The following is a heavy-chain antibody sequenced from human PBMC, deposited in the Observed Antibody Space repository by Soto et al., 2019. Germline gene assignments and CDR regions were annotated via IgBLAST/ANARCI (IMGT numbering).Heavy chain of an antibody. J-gene: IGHJ5*02. CDR3: ARGPKYCSSVSCLSGSSWFDP. D-gene: IGHD2-15*01. V-gene: IGHV1-46*01. CDR2: INVTSGNT. Sequence: GASVKVSCKASGCTFTTYYIHWLGQVPGQGLEWMGIINVTSGNTANAHKFQGRVTMTRDTSTSIVYMELSSLTSEDTAVYYCARGPKYCSSVSCLSGSSWFDPWGQGTLVTVSS. CDR1: GCTFTTYY.